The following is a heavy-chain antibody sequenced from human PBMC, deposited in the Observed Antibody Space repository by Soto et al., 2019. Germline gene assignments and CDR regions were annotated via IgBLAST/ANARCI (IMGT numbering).Heavy chain of an antibody. Sequence: QVQLVESGGGLVRPGGPLRLSCAASGFTFSDHYMSWIRQAPGKGLEWISYISSSGSFTNYADSVKGRFTISRDNGKKSLYLQMNNLTAEDTALYYCARGRLTYYYCGLDVWGQGTTVTVS. V-gene: IGHV3-11*06. J-gene: IGHJ6*02. CDR3: ARGRLTYYYCGLDV. CDR1: GFTFSDHY. CDR2: ISSSGSFT. D-gene: IGHD3-16*01.